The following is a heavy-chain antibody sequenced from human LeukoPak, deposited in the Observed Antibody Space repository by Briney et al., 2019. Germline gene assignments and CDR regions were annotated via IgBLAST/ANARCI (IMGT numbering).Heavy chain of an antibody. J-gene: IGHJ4*02. D-gene: IGHD2-15*01. CDR1: GGSISSSSYY. CDR3: ARGFASVAAPFDY. Sequence: SETMSLTWTVAGGSISSSSYYWGWIRQPPGKGLEWIGSIYYSGSTYYNPYLKSRVTISVDTSKNQFSLKLSSVTAAATAVYYCARGFASVAAPFDYWGQGTLVTVSS. CDR2: IYYSGST. V-gene: IGHV4-39*07.